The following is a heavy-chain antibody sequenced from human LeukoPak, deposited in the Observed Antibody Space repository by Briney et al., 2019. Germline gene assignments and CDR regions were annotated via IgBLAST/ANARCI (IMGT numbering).Heavy chain of an antibody. CDR3: AHSVDTAMVYYFDY. D-gene: IGHD5-18*01. CDR2: IIPILGIA. Sequence: SVKVSCKASGGIFSSYAISWVRQAPGQGLEWMGRIIPILGIANYAQKFQGRVTITADKSTSTAYMELSSLRSEDTAVYYCAHSVDTAMVYYFDYWGQGTLVTVSS. V-gene: IGHV1-69*04. CDR1: GGIFSSYA. J-gene: IGHJ4*02.